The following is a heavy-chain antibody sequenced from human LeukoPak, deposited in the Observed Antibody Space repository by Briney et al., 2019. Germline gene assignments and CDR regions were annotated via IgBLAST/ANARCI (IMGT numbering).Heavy chain of an antibody. D-gene: IGHD2-21*01. CDR2: IYYSGSP. CDR1: GGSISSSSYY. V-gene: IGHV4-39*07. CDR3: ARVSLTRSYDY. Sequence: SETLSLTCTVSGGSISSSSYYWGWIRQPPGKGLEWIGSIYYSGSPYYNPPLKSRVTISVDTSKNQFSLKLSSVTAADTAVYYCARVSLTRSYDYWGQGTLVTVSS. J-gene: IGHJ4*02.